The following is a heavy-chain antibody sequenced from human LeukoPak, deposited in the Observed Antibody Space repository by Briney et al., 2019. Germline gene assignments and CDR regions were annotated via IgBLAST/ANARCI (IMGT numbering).Heavy chain of an antibody. V-gene: IGHV3-53*01. CDR3: ARTGRRGYSYGKNYYFDY. J-gene: IGHJ4*02. Sequence: GASLRLSCAASGFTVSSNYMSWVRQAPGKGLEWVSVIYSGGSTYYADSVKGRFTISRDNSKNTLYLQMNSLRAEDTAVYYCARTGRRGYSYGKNYYFDYWGQGTLVTVSS. CDR2: IYSGGST. CDR1: GFTVSSNY. D-gene: IGHD5-18*01.